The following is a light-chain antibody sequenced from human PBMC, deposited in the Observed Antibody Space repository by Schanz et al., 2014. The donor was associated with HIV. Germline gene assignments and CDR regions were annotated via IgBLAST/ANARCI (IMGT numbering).Light chain of an antibody. Sequence: EIVLTQSPVILSLSPGGRATLSCRASQSVSSNLAWYQQKPGQAPRLLIFGASTRATGVPVRFSGSGSGTEFTLTISSLQSEDFAVYYCQQYNNWPSAFGQGTRLEIK. CDR1: QSVSSN. J-gene: IGKJ5*01. CDR2: GAS. V-gene: IGKV3-15*01. CDR3: QQYNNWPSA.